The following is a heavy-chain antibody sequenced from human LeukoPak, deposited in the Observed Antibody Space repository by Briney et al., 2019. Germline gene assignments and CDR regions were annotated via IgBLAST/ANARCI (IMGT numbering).Heavy chain of an antibody. CDR1: GFAFHNYA. D-gene: IGHD4-23*01. V-gene: IGHV3-9*01. CDR2: INWSSDTK. CDR3: AKDTGGNGAYFYAMDV. Sequence: GGSLRLSCVGSGFAFHNYAMHWVRRPPGKGLEWVSAINWSSDTKAYADSVKGRFTISRDRARNSLYLQMDSLRPEDTALYYCAKDTGGNGAYFYAMDVWGQGTSVTVSS. J-gene: IGHJ6*02.